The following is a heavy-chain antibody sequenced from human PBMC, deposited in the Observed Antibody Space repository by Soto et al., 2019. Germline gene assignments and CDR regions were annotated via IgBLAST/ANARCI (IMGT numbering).Heavy chain of an antibody. CDR3: TSTSDDSDAFDI. CDR2: IRSKANSYAT. V-gene: IGHV3-73*01. D-gene: IGHD3-3*01. CDR1: GFTFSGSA. Sequence: EVQLVESGGGLVQPGGSLKLSCAASGFTFSGSAMHWVRQASGKGLEWVGRIRSKANSYATAYAASVKGRFTISRDDSKNTAYLQMNSLKTEDTAVYYCTSTSDDSDAFDIWGQGTMVTVSS. J-gene: IGHJ3*02.